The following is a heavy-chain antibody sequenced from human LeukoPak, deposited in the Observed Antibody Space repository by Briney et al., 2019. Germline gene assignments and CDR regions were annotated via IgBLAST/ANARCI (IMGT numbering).Heavy chain of an antibody. CDR2: INPNSGGT. D-gene: IGHD1-26*01. CDR1: GYTFTSYA. CDR3: ARALRRVVGATGPVFDP. J-gene: IGHJ5*02. Sequence: ASVKVSCKASGYTFTSYAMHWVRQAPGQRLEWMGWINPNSGGTNYAQKFQGRVTMTRDTSISTAYMELSRLRSDDTAVYYCARALRRVVGATGPVFDPWGQGTLVTVSS. V-gene: IGHV1-2*02.